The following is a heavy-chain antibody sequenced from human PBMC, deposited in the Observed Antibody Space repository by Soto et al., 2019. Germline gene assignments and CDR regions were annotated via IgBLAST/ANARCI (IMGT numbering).Heavy chain of an antibody. J-gene: IGHJ4*02. Sequence: ASVKVSCKASGGTFSSYAISWVRQAPGQVLEWMGGIIPIFGTASYAQKFQGRVTMTRDTSTSTVYMELSSLRSEDTAVYYCAREGDIVVVPAAALFDYWGQGTLVTVSS. V-gene: IGHV1-69*05. CDR2: IIPIFGTA. CDR1: GGTFSSYA. CDR3: AREGDIVVVPAAALFDY. D-gene: IGHD2-2*01.